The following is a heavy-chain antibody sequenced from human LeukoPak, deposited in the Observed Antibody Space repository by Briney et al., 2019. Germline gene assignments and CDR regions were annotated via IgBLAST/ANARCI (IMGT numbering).Heavy chain of an antibody. CDR2: IIPIFGTA. D-gene: IGHD3-22*01. Sequence: SVKVSCKASGGTFISYAISWVRQAPGQGLEWMGGIIPIFGTANYAQKFQGRVTITADESTSTAYMELSSLRSEDTAVYYCARTGVYYYDSSGYYRYFDYWGQGTLVTVSS. V-gene: IGHV1-69*01. CDR1: GGTFISYA. J-gene: IGHJ4*02. CDR3: ARTGVYYYDSSGYYRYFDY.